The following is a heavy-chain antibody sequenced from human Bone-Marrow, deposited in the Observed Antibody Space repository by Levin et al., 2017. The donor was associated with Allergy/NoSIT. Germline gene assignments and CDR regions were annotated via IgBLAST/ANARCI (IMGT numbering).Heavy chain of an antibody. Sequence: KVSCKGSGYSFSTHWIGWVRQMPGKGLEWMGIIYPGDSDVRYSPSFQGQVTISVDKSISTAYLQWSSLKASDTAIYYCARPRGYCSGGGCYSVYFDYWGQGTLVTVSS. CDR3: ARPRGYCSGGGCYSVYFDY. CDR1: GYSFSTHW. J-gene: IGHJ4*02. CDR2: IYPGDSDV. D-gene: IGHD2-15*01. V-gene: IGHV5-51*01.